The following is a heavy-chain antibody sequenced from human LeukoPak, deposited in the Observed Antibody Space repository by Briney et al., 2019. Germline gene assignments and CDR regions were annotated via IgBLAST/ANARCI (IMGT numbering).Heavy chain of an antibody. CDR2: VDNRGST. Sequence: PSETLSLTCTVSGGSFSFYFWHWIRQPPGEGLDWIGEVDNRGSTQYKPSLRSRGIIPIDTSGNHFSLKLTSVTAADTAVYFCARDSDSGFQWGQGMLVTVSS. V-gene: IGHV4-34*01. CDR1: GGSFSFYF. D-gene: IGHD3-16*01. CDR3: ARDSDSGFQ. J-gene: IGHJ4*02.